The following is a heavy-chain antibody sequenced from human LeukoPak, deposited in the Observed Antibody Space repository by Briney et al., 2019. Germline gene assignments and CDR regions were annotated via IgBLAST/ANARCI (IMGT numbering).Heavy chain of an antibody. Sequence: SETLSLTCAVYGGSFSGYYWSWIRQHPGKGLEWIGYIYYSGSTYYNPSLKSRLTISVDTSKNQFSLKLSSVTAADTAVYYCARSSRPNTASFDHWGQGTLVTVSS. CDR1: GGSFSGYY. J-gene: IGHJ4*02. CDR3: ARSSRPNTASFDH. V-gene: IGHV4-31*11. CDR2: IYYSGST. D-gene: IGHD5-18*01.